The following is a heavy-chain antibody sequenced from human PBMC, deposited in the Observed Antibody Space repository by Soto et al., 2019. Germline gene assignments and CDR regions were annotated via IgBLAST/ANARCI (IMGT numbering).Heavy chain of an antibody. Sequence: PGESLKISCKGSGYSFTSYWIGWVRHMPGKGLEWMGIIYPGDSDTRYSPSFQSQVTISADKSISTAYLQWSSLKASDTAMYYCARSSEDTAIGFDYWGQGTLVTVSS. CDR2: IYPGDSDT. CDR3: ARSSEDTAIGFDY. CDR1: GYSFTSYW. D-gene: IGHD5-18*01. V-gene: IGHV5-51*01. J-gene: IGHJ4*02.